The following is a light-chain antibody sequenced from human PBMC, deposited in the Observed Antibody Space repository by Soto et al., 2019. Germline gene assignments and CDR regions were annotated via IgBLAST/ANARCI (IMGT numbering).Light chain of an antibody. CDR3: QRYDTYWT. CDR2: KAS. CDR1: QSISNW. V-gene: IGKV1-5*03. J-gene: IGKJ1*01. Sequence: DIQMTQSPSTLSASVGDRVTITCRASQSISNWLAWYQQKPGQAPKLLLYKASRLESGVPSRFTGSGSGTEFTLTISSLQPDDFATYYCQRYDTYWTFGQGTKLVIK.